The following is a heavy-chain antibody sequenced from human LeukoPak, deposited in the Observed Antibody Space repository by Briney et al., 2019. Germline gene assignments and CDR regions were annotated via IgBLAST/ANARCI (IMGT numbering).Heavy chain of an antibody. V-gene: IGHV5-51*01. CDR1: GYSFTSYW. Sequence: GESPKISCKGSGYSFTSYWIGWVRQMPGKGLEWMGIIYPGDSDTRNSPSFQGQVTISADKSISTAYLQWSSLKASDTAMYYCARLFKKTYHDILTGYYTAFDYWGQGTLVTVSS. D-gene: IGHD3-9*01. CDR3: ARLFKKTYHDILTGYYTAFDY. CDR2: IYPGDSDT. J-gene: IGHJ4*02.